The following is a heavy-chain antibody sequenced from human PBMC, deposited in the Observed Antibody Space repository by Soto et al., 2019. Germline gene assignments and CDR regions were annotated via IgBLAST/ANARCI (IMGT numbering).Heavy chain of an antibody. CDR3: ARGAGHVALPGELEDVNDDY. V-gene: IGHV4-34*01. D-gene: IGHD1-1*01. J-gene: IGHJ4*01. CDR2: INESGST. Sequence: QVQLQHWGAGLVKPSETLSLSCAVYGQSFSGHSWAWIRQPPGTGLEWSGEINESGSTYYNPSLKSRVSISTGTFNNLCSLKLGSGSGADTAAYFCARGAGHVALPGELEDVNDDYWGHGTLVNVSA. CDR1: GQSFSGHS.